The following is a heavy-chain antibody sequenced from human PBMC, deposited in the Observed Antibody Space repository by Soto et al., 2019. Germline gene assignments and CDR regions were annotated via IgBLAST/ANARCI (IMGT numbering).Heavy chain of an antibody. J-gene: IGHJ5*02. Sequence: ASVKVSCKASGYTFTNYGISWVRQAPGQGLEWMGWINTYNGNTNHAQKLQGRVTMTTDTSTSTAYMELRSLRSDDTAVYYCARGVGSGTYYNQYNWFDPWGKETLVTVSS. CDR2: INTYNGNT. CDR3: ARGVGSGTYYNQYNWFDP. CDR1: GYTFTNYG. V-gene: IGHV1-18*01. D-gene: IGHD3-10*01.